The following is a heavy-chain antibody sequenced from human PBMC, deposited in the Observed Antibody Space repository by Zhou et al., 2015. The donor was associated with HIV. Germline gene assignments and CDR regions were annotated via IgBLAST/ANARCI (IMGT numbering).Heavy chain of an antibody. D-gene: IGHD2-15*01. J-gene: IGHJ4*02. V-gene: IGHV1-69*12. CDR3: ARGLPGCSGGSCYSGYFDY. Sequence: QVQLVQSGAEVKKPGSSVKVSCKASGGTFSSYAISWVRQAPGQGLEWMGGIIPIFGTANYAQKFQGRVTITADESTSTAYMELSSLRSEDTAVYYCARGLPGCSGGSCYSGYFDYVGPGNPGHRLL. CDR1: GGTFSSYA. CDR2: IIPIFGTA.